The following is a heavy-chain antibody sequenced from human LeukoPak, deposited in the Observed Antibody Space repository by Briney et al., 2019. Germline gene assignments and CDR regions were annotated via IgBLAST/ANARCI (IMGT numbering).Heavy chain of an antibody. V-gene: IGHV3-48*01. Sequence: GGSLRLSCAASGFTFSSYSMNWVRQAPGKGLEWVSYISSGSSTIYYADSVKGRFTISRDNAKNSLYLQMNSLRAEDTAVYYGARWCSSSSCFRGFDYWGQGTLVTVSS. CDR2: ISSGSSTI. CDR1: GFTFSSYS. D-gene: IGHD2-2*01. J-gene: IGHJ4*02. CDR3: ARWCSSSSCFRGFDY.